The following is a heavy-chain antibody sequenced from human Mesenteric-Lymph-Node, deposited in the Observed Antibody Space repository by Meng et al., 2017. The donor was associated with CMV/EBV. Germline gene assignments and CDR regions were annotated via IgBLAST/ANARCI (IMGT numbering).Heavy chain of an antibody. J-gene: IGHJ5*02. D-gene: IGHD1-26*01. CDR2: ISDDGNNK. Sequence: GGSLRLSCAAAGFTFSSYPMHWVRQAPGKGLEWVAVISDDGNNKYYADFVEGRFTIFRDNSKNALFLQMNSLRPEDTAVYYCVRAPGYSRNHGNWLDPWGQGTLVTVSS. CDR1: GFTFSSYP. V-gene: IGHV3-30-3*01. CDR3: VRAPGYSRNHGNWLDP.